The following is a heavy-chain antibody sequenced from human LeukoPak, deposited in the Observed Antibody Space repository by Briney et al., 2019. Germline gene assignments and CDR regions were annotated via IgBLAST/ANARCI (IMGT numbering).Heavy chain of an antibody. Sequence: ASVKVSCKASGYTFTGYYMHWVRQAPGQGLEWMGWINPNSGGTNYAQKFQGWVTMTRDTSISTACMELSRLRSDDTAVYYCARDREGEGGYVDYWGQGTLVTVSS. CDR2: INPNSGGT. CDR3: ARDREGEGGYVDY. V-gene: IGHV1-2*04. D-gene: IGHD3-16*01. J-gene: IGHJ4*02. CDR1: GYTFTGYY.